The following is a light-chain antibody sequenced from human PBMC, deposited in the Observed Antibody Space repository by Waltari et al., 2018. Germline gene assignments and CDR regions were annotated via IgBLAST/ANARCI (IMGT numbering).Light chain of an antibody. J-gene: IGLJ2*01. Sequence: SSELTQDPAVSVALGQTVRITCQGDSLRSYYASWYQQKQGQAPVLVIYGKNNRPSGIPDRFSGSSSGKTASLTITGAQAEDEADYDCNSRDSSGNHLVFGGGTKLTVL. CDR3: NSRDSSGNHLV. CDR2: GKN. V-gene: IGLV3-19*01. CDR1: SLRSYY.